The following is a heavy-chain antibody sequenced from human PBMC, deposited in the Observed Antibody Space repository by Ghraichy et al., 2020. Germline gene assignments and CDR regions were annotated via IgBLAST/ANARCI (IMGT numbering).Heavy chain of an antibody. CDR2: FDPEDDET. D-gene: IGHD3-10*01. Sequence: ASVKVSCKVAGYNLTELSMHWVRQAPGKGLDWMGGFDPEDDETIYSQKLQGRVTMTEDTSTDTAYMELTSLRSEDTAVYYCVADPRLAGTWQYYYGMDVWGKGTTVTVSS. CDR3: VADPRLAGTWQYYYGMDV. J-gene: IGHJ6*04. CDR1: GYNLTELS. V-gene: IGHV1-24*01.